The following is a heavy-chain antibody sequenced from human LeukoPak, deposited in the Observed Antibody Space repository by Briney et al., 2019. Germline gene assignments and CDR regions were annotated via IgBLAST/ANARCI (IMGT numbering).Heavy chain of an antibody. D-gene: IGHD5-24*01. CDR3: AKGGLRDGYSYAF. Sequence: QSGGSLRLSCAASGFTFSSSAMSWVRQAPGKGLEWVAAISDTGRLSYCADSVNGRFTISRDNSKNTLSLQMNSLRAADTAVYYCAKGGLRDGYSYAFWGQGTLITVSS. V-gene: IGHV3-23*01. CDR1: GFTFSSSA. CDR2: ISDTGRLS. J-gene: IGHJ4*02.